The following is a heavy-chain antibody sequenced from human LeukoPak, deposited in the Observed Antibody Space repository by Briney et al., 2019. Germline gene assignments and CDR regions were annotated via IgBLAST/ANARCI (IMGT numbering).Heavy chain of an antibody. CDR3: ARARLGARMGELDY. D-gene: IGHD3-16*01. CDR1: GGSISSYY. CDR2: IYYSGST. J-gene: IGHJ4*02. V-gene: IGHV4-59*01. Sequence: SETLSFTCTVSGGSISSYYWSWIRQPPGKGLEWIGYIYYSGSTNYNPSLKSRVTISVDTSKNQFSLKLSSVTAADTAVYYCARARLGARMGELDYWGQGTLVTVSS.